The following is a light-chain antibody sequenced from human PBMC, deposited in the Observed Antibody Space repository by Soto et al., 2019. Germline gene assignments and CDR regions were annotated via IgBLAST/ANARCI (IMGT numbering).Light chain of an antibody. V-gene: IGKV1-39*01. Sequence: DIQMTQSPSSLPASVGDRVTLTCRASQSISTYLKWYHQKPGKAPKLVIYAASSLQSGVPSRLSGGGSWTTFTLLIISLQPQDFATYYCQQSYTIPPTFGQGTKLEIK. CDR1: QSISTY. CDR3: QQSYTIPPT. J-gene: IGKJ2*01. CDR2: AAS.